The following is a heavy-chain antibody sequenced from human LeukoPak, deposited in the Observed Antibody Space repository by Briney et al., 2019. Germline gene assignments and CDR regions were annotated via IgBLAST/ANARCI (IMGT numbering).Heavy chain of an antibody. D-gene: IGHD4-11*01. Sequence: SETLSLTCTVSGGSISSYYWSWLRQPAWKGLEWIGRIYTSGSTNYNPSLKSRVIMSVDTSKNQFSLKLSSVTAADTAVYYCARVATVDWWFDPWGQGTLVTVSS. CDR3: ARVATVDWWFDP. CDR2: IYTSGST. V-gene: IGHV4-4*07. CDR1: GGSISSYY. J-gene: IGHJ5*02.